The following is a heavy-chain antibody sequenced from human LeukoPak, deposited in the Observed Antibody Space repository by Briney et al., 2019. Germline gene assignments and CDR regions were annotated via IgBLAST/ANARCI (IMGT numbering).Heavy chain of an antibody. CDR2: ISGSGGST. CDR1: GGSISSGGYS. V-gene: IGHV3-23*01. D-gene: IGHD3-3*01. J-gene: IGHJ3*02. Sequence: ETLSLTCAVSGGSISSGGYSWSWIRQPPGKGLEWVSAISGSGGSTYYADSVKGRFTIPRDNSKNTLYLQMNSLRAEDTAVYYCARDSTLRFLEWLPAGGTFDIWGQGTMVTVSS. CDR3: ARDSTLRFLEWLPAGGTFDI.